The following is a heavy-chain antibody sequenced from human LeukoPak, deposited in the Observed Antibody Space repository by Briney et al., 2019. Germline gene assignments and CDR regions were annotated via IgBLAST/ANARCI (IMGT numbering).Heavy chain of an antibody. V-gene: IGHV4-59*01. D-gene: IGHD1-26*01. J-gene: IGHJ5*02. CDR1: GGSISSYY. CDR2: IYYSGST. Sequence: SETLSLTCTVSGGSISSYYWSWIRQPPGKGLEWIGYIYYSGSTNYNPSLKSRVTISVDTPKNQFSLKLSSVTAADTAVYYCARRGGATNWFDPWGQGTLVTVSS. CDR3: ARRGGATNWFDP.